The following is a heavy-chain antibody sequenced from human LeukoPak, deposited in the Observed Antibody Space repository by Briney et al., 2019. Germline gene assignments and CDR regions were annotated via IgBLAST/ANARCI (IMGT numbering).Heavy chain of an antibody. CDR2: INWNGGST. CDR1: GFTFDDYG. J-gene: IGHJ3*02. CDR3: ARGQNYYGSGSQTFDI. V-gene: IGHV3-20*04. D-gene: IGHD3-10*01. Sequence: GGSLRLSCAASGFTFDDYGMSWVRQAPGKGLEWVSGINWNGGSTGYADSVKGRFSISRDNAKNSLYLQVSSLGAEDTAWYYCARGQNYYGSGSQTFDIWGQGTMVTVSS.